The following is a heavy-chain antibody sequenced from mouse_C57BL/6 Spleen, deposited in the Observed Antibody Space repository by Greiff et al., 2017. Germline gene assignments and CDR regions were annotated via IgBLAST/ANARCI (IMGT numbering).Heavy chain of an antibody. V-gene: IGHV1-4*01. CDR1: GYTFTSYT. CDR2: INPSRGYT. D-gene: IGHD3-3*01. Sequence: QVQLQQSGAELARPGASVKMSCKASGYTFTSYTMPWVKQRPGQGLEWIGYINPSRGYTKYNQKFKDKATLTADKSSSTAYMQLSSLTAEDSAVYDCAMSGGRDFDYWGKGTTLTVSS. CDR3: AMSGGRDFDY. J-gene: IGHJ2*01.